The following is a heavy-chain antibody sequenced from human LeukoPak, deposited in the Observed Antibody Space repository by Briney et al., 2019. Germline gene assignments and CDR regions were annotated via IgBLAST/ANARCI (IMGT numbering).Heavy chain of an antibody. CDR1: RGSISSYY. D-gene: IGHD2-2*01. CDR2: IYYTGST. Sequence: SETLSLTCTVSRGSISSYYWSWIRQPPGKGLEWIGYIYYTGSTNNNPSLKSRVTISVDTSKNQFSLKLSSVTAADTAVYYCARCQGYCTSTSCYELPGAWGQGTLVTVSS. J-gene: IGHJ5*02. V-gene: IGHV4-59*08. CDR3: ARCQGYCTSTSCYELPGA.